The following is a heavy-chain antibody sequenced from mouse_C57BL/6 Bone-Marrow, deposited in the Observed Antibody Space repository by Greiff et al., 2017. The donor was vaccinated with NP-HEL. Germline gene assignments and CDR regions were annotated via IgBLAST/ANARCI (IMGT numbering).Heavy chain of an antibody. D-gene: IGHD1-1*01. CDR3: ARVGYGSSLAWFAY. CDR1: GYTFTDYY. V-gene: IGHV1-26*01. CDR2: INPNNGGT. Sequence: VQLQQSGPELVKPGASVKISCKASGYTFTDYYMNWVKQSHGKSLEWIGDINPNNGGTSYNQKFKGKATLTVDKSSSTAYMELRSLTSEDSAVYYCARVGYGSSLAWFAYWGQGTLVTVSA. J-gene: IGHJ3*01.